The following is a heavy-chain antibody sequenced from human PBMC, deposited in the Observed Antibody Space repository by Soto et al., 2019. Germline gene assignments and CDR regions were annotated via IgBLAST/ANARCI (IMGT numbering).Heavy chain of an antibody. CDR1: GFTFDVYA. V-gene: IGHV3-9*01. D-gene: IGHD3-3*01. Sequence: GGSLRLSCAASGFTFDVYAMHWVRQTPGKGLECVASISYNSETLAYADSVKGRFTVSRDNAKNSLYLQMDSLRTEDTALYYCTKGVFGLVINTFDYWGQGTLVTVSS. J-gene: IGHJ4*02. CDR2: ISYNSETL. CDR3: TKGVFGLVINTFDY.